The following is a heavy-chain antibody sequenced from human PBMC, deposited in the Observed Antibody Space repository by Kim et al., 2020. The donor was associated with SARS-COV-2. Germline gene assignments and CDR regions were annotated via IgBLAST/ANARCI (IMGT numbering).Heavy chain of an antibody. CDR1: GFTFSSYA. CDR2: ISYDGSNK. Sequence: GGSLRLSCAASGFTFSSYAMHWVRQAPGKGLEWVAVISYDGSNKYYADSVKGRFTISRDNSKNTLYLQMNSLRAEDTAVYYCARIRSGSYRGGFDYWGQGTLVTVSS. CDR3: ARIRSGSYRGGFDY. V-gene: IGHV3-30*04. J-gene: IGHJ4*02. D-gene: IGHD3-10*01.